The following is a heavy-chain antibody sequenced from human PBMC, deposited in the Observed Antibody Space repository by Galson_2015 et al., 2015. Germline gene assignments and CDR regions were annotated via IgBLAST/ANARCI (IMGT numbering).Heavy chain of an antibody. V-gene: IGHV4-59*01. CDR1: GASISSYY. Sequence: ETLSLTCTVSGASISSYYWSWVRQPPGKGLEWIGCIYHSGTTNYNPSLKSRVTISVDTSKNQFSLKLSSVTAADTAVYYCARRRDYFDYWGQGTLVTVSS. CDR3: ARRRDYFDY. J-gene: IGHJ4*02. CDR2: IYHSGTT.